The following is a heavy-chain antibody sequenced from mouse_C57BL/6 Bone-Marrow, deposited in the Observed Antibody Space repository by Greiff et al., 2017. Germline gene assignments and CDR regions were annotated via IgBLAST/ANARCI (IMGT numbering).Heavy chain of an antibody. V-gene: IGHV5-4*01. J-gene: IGHJ1*03. Sequence: SLEWVATISDGGSYTYYPDNVKGRFTISRDNAKNNLYLQMSHLKSEDTAMYYCAREEVWGTGTTVTVSS. CDR3: AREEV. CDR2: ISDGGSYT.